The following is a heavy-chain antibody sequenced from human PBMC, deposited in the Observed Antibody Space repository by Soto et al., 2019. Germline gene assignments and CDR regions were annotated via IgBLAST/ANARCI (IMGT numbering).Heavy chain of an antibody. CDR1: GGTFSSYA. CDR3: ARKMYSGSYYAAFDI. D-gene: IGHD1-26*01. V-gene: IGHV1-69*13. J-gene: IGHJ3*02. Sequence: SVKVSCKASGGTFSSYAISWVRQAPGQGLEWMGGIIPIFGTANYAQKFQGRVTITADESTSTAYMELSSLRSEDTAVYYCARKMYSGSYYAAFDIWGQGTMVTVSS. CDR2: IIPIFGTA.